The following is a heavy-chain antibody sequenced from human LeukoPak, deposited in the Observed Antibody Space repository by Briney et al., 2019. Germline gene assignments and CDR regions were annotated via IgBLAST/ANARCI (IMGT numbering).Heavy chain of an antibody. CDR1: GFTFSSYA. V-gene: IGHV3-23*01. CDR3: AEYRGMTTVTPFDY. D-gene: IGHD4-17*01. CDR2: ISGSGGST. J-gene: IGHJ4*02. Sequence: GGSLRLSCAASGFTFSSYAMSWVRQAPGKGLEWVSAISGSGGSTYYADSVKGRFTISRDNSKNTLYLQMNSLRAEDTAVYYCAEYRGMTTVTPFDYWGQGTLVTVSS.